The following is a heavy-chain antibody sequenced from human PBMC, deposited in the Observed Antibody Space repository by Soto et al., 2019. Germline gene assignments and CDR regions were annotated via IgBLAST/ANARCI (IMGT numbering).Heavy chain of an antibody. CDR1: GYTFTSYY. D-gene: IGHD5-12*01. V-gene: IGHV1-46*01. CDR3: AREVKDGYNPAFDI. CDR2: INPSGGST. Sequence: GASVKVSCKASGYTFTSYYMHCVLQSPGQGLEWMGIINPSGGSTSYAQKFQGRATMTRDTSTSTVYMELSSLRSEDTAVYYCAREVKDGYNPAFDIWGQGTMVTVSS. J-gene: IGHJ3*02.